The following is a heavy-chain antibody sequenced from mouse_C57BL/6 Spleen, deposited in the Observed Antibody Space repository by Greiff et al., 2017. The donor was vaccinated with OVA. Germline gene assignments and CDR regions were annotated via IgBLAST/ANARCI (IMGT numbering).Heavy chain of an antibody. Sequence: EVKVVESGPELVKPGASVKISCKASGYSFTDYNMNWVKQSNGKSLEWIGVINPNYGTTSYNQKFKGKATLTVDQSSSTAYMQLNSLTSEDSAVYYCARATTVGGYYAMDYWGQGTSVTVSS. V-gene: IGHV1-39*01. J-gene: IGHJ4*01. CDR1: GYSFTDYN. CDR2: INPNYGTT. CDR3: ARATTVGGYYAMDY. D-gene: IGHD1-1*01.